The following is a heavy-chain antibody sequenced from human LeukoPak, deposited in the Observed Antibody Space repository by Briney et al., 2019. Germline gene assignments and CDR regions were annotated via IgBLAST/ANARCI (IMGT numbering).Heavy chain of an antibody. V-gene: IGHV3-7*01. D-gene: IGHD6-19*01. Sequence: GGSLRLSCAASGFPFSSYCMSWVRHSAGKGLEWVANINQDGSESHYVDSVKGRFTISRDNSQNSLYLQMNSLRADDTAVYYCTTGAVAGDYWGQGTLVTVSS. CDR2: INQDGSES. J-gene: IGHJ4*02. CDR1: GFPFSSYC. CDR3: TTGAVAGDY.